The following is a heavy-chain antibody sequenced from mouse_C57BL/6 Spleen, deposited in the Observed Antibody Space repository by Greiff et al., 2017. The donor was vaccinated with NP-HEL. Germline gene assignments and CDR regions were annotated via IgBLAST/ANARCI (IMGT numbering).Heavy chain of an antibody. CDR2: IWSDGST. Sequence: QVQLKQSGPGLVAPSQSLSITCTVSGFSLTSYGVHWVRQPPGKGLEWLVVIWSDGSTTYNSALKSRLSISKDNSKSQVFLKMNSLQTDDTAMYYCARTYDYDERSYAMDYWGQGTSVTVSS. V-gene: IGHV2-6*03. CDR3: ARTYDYDERSYAMDY. J-gene: IGHJ4*01. D-gene: IGHD2-4*01. CDR1: GFSLTSYG.